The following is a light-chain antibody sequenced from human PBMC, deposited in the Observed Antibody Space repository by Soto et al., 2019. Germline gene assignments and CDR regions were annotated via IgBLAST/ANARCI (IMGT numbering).Light chain of an antibody. CDR3: SSYTTSNTRQIV. Sequence: QSVLTQPASVSGSPGQSIPISCTGTSSDVGGYNYVSWYQHHPGKAPKLMIYDVSNRPSGVSNRFSGSKSGNTASLTISGLQPEDEADYYCSSYTTSNTRQIVFGTGTKATVL. CDR1: SSDVGGYNY. V-gene: IGLV2-14*03. J-gene: IGLJ1*01. CDR2: DVS.